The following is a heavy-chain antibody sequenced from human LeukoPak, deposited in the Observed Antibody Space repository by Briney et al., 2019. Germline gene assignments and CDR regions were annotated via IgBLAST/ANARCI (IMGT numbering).Heavy chain of an antibody. CDR3: ARAPGYTSGSYEYYFDY. CDR1: GYTFTGYY. CDR2: INPNSGDT. J-gene: IGHJ4*02. V-gene: IGHV1-2*02. Sequence: GASVKVSCKASGYTFTGYYLNWVRQAPGQGLEWMGWINPNSGDTTYAQKFQGRVTMTRDTSSSTAHMELSRLTSDDTAVYYCARAPGYTSGSYEYYFDYWGQGTLVTVSS. D-gene: IGHD6-19*01.